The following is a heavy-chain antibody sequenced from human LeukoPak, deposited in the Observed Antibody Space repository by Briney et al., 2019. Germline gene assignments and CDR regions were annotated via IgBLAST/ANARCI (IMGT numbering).Heavy chain of an antibody. CDR1: GYTFTSYG. V-gene: IGHV1-18*01. CDR3: ATERYSGYD. Sequence: ASVKVSCKASGYTFTSYGISWVRQAPGQGLEWMGWISAYNGNTNYAQKLQGRVTMTEDTSTDTAYMELSSLRSEDTAVYYCATERYSGYDWGQGTLVTVSS. D-gene: IGHD5-12*01. CDR2: ISAYNGNT. J-gene: IGHJ4*02.